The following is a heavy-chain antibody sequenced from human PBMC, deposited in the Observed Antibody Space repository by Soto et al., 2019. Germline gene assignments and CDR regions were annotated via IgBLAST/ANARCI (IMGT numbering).Heavy chain of an antibody. CDR2: INPNSDNT. J-gene: IGHJ1*01. V-gene: IGHV1-8*01. CDR1: GYTFTSYD. D-gene: IGHD3-22*01. Sequence: QVQLVQSGAEVKKPGASVKVSCKASGYTFTSYDINWVRQASGQGLEWMGWINPNSDNTGYAQNFQGRVTMNRNTSISTAYTELSSLRAEDTAVDYCARETSGYYTIWGQGTLVTVSS. CDR3: ARETSGYYTI.